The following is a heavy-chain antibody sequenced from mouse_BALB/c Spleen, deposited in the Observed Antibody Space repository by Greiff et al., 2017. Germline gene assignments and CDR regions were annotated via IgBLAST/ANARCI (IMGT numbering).Heavy chain of an antibody. CDR2: IYPGNVNT. CDR3: ARFYDGYYYAMDY. J-gene: IGHJ4*01. Sequence: QVQLQQSGPELVKPGASVRISCKASGYTFTSYYIHWVKQRPGQGLEWIGWIYPGNVNTKYNEKFKGKATLTADKSSSTAYMQLSSLTSEDSAVNFCARFYDGYYYAMDYWGQGTSVTVSS. D-gene: IGHD2-3*01. V-gene: IGHV1S56*01. CDR1: GYTFTSYY.